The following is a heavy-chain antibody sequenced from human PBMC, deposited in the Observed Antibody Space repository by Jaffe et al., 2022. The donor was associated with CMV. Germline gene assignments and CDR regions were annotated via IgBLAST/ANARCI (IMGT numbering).Heavy chain of an antibody. V-gene: IGHV3-23*04. CDR1: GFTFSSYV. CDR3: AKDYYLGVY. J-gene: IGHJ4*02. Sequence: EVQLVESGGGLVQPGGSLRLSCAASGFTFSSYVMSWVRQAPGKGLEWVSGISGSGSSTYYADSVKGRFTISRDNSKNTVYLQMNSLRAEDTALYYCAKDYYLGVYWGQGTLVTVSS. D-gene: IGHD3-10*01. CDR2: ISGSGSST.